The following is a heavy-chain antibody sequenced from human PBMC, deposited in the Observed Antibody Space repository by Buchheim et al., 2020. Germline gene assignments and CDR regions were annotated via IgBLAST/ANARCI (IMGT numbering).Heavy chain of an antibody. V-gene: IGHV1-8*01. CDR2: MNPNSGNT. CDR3: ARGPRYSSSWYGYSSGWHDAFDI. Sequence: QVQLVQSGAEVKKPGASVKVSCKASGYTFTSYDINWVRQATGQGLEWMGWMNPNSGNTGYAQKFQGRVTMTRNTSISTAYMELSSLRSEDTAVYYCARGPRYSSSWYGYSSGWHDAFDIWGQGT. D-gene: IGHD6-13*01. CDR1: GYTFTSYD. J-gene: IGHJ3*02.